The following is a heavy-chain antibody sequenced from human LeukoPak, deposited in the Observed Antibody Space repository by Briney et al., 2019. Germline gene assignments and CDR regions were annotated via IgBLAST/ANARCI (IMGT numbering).Heavy chain of an antibody. Sequence: ASVKVSCKASGYTFTSYAMNWVRQAPGQGLEWMGWINAGNGNTKYSQKFQGRVTITRDTSASTAYMELSSLRSEDTAVDYCARSGFWDTAMGDYWGQGTLVTVSS. V-gene: IGHV1-3*01. CDR3: ARSGFWDTAMGDY. J-gene: IGHJ4*02. CDR2: INAGNGNT. CDR1: GYTFTSYA. D-gene: IGHD5-18*01.